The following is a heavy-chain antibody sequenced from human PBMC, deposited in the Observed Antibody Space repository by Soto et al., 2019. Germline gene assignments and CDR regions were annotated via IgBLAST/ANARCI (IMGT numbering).Heavy chain of an antibody. V-gene: IGHV1-8*01. Sequence: QVQLVQSGAEVKKPGASVKVSCKASGYTFTNYDINWVRQATGQGLEWMGWMNPNSGNTGYAQKFQGRVTMTRDTSISTAYMELRTLRSEDTAVYYCARRIAGQQREIDYWGQGTLVTVSP. J-gene: IGHJ4*02. CDR3: ARRIAGQQREIDY. D-gene: IGHD6-13*01. CDR2: MNPNSGNT. CDR1: GYTFTNYD.